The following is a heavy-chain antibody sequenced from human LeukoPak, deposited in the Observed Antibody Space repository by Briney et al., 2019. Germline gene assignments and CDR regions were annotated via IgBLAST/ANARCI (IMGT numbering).Heavy chain of an antibody. CDR2: IYYSGST. CDR3: ASHLYSSSCFDY. Sequence: SETLSLTCTVSGGSISSSSYYWGWMRQPPGKGLEWIGSIYYSGSTYYNPSLKSRVTISVDTSKNQFSLKLSSVTAADTAVYYCASHLYSSSCFDYWGQGTLVTVSS. CDR1: GGSISSSSYY. V-gene: IGHV4-39*07. D-gene: IGHD6-13*01. J-gene: IGHJ4*02.